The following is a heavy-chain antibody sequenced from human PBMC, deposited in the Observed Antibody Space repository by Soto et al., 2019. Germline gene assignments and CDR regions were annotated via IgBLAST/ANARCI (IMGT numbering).Heavy chain of an antibody. Sequence: GGSLRLSCVASGFSLSDYAVNWVRQAPGKGLEWVSFISSDSRTIYYADSVEGRFTVSRDNARNSVSLQMDSLRDEDAAVYYCARIKLVEWLITAFDVWGRGTMVTVSS. D-gene: IGHD3-3*01. J-gene: IGHJ3*01. CDR1: GFSLSDYA. CDR2: ISSDSRTI. V-gene: IGHV3-48*02. CDR3: ARIKLVEWLITAFDV.